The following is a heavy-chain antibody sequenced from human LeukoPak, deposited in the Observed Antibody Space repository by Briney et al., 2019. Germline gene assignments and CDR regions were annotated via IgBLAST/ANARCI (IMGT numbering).Heavy chain of an antibody. J-gene: IGHJ4*02. CDR3: ARRYGSGWPTFDY. Sequence: SETLSLTCTVSGGSISSGYYWGWIRQPPGKGLEWIGSIYHSGSTYYNPSLKSRVTISVDTSKNQFSLKLSSVTAADTAVYYCARRYGSGWPTFDYWGQGTPVTVSS. V-gene: IGHV4-38-2*02. CDR2: IYHSGST. CDR1: GGSISSGYY. D-gene: IGHD6-19*01.